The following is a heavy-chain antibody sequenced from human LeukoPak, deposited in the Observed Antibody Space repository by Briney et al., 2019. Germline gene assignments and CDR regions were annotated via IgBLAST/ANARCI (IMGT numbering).Heavy chain of an antibody. Sequence: GGSLRLSCAASGFTFSSYAMSWVRQAPGKGLEWVANIKPDGSEKNYVDSVKGRFTISRDNAKNSLYLQMNSLRAEDTAVYYCAGPPQASSFDIWGQGTMVTVSS. CDR3: AGPPQASSFDI. D-gene: IGHD3-10*01. CDR2: IKPDGSEK. CDR1: GFTFSSYA. J-gene: IGHJ3*02. V-gene: IGHV3-7*01.